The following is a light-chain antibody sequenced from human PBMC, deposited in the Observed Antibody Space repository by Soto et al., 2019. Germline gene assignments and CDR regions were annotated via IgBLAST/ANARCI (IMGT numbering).Light chain of an antibody. CDR3: QSYDSSPSGV. Sequence: QSALTQPPSVSGAPGQRVTISCTGSSSNIGAGYDVHWYQQLPGTAPKLLIYGNSNRPSGVPDRFSGSKSGTSASLAITGLQAEDEADYYCQSYDSSPSGVFGTGTKVTVL. CDR2: GNS. J-gene: IGLJ1*01. CDR1: SSNIGAGYD. V-gene: IGLV1-40*01.